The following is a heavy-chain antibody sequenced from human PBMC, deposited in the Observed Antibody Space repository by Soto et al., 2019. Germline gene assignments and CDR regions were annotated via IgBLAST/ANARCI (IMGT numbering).Heavy chain of an antibody. J-gene: IGHJ4*02. Sequence: PGGSLRLSCATSGLTFSNYAMSWVRQAPGGGLEWVSSMSGSSSTTYYADSVRGRFTISRDRSKNTLYLQMNSLRAEDTAVYYCAKDGYSITRNKPLDYWGQGTLVTVSS. CDR1: GLTFSNYA. CDR2: MSGSSSTT. D-gene: IGHD2-2*01. CDR3: AKDGYSITRNKPLDY. V-gene: IGHV3-23*01.